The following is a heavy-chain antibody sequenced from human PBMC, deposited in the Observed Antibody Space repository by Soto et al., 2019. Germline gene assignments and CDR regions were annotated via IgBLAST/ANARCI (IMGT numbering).Heavy chain of an antibody. Sequence: GASGKGSCQASGYTFTSYGINWGRQAPGQGLEWMGWISAYNGNTNYAQKLQGRVTMTTDTSTSTAYMELRSLRSDDTAVYYCARDCDDFWSGYYYGMDVWGQGTTVTVSS. CDR1: GYTFTSYG. CDR2: ISAYNGNT. CDR3: ARDCDDFWSGYYYGMDV. D-gene: IGHD3-3*01. J-gene: IGHJ6*02. V-gene: IGHV1-18*01.